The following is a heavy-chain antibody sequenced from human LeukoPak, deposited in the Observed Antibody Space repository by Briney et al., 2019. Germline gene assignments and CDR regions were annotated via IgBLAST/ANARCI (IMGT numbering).Heavy chain of an antibody. CDR1: GFTFSSYT. CDR2: ISTSNKNI. CDR3: ARDGYGDYYFDY. Sequence: PGGSLRLSCAASGFTFSSYTMNWVRQAQGKGLEWVSSISTSNKNIYYADSVKGRFTISRDNAKNSLYLQMNSLRAEDTAVYYCARDGYGDYYFDYWGQGTLVTVSS. V-gene: IGHV3-21*01. J-gene: IGHJ4*02. D-gene: IGHD4-17*01.